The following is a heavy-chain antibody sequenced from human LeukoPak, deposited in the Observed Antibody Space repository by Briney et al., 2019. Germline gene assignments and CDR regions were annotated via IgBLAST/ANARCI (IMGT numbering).Heavy chain of an antibody. J-gene: IGHJ3*02. CDR3: ARLFLSYDYVWGSYRINAFDI. CDR1: GGSISSYY. Sequence: SETLSLTCTVSGGSISSYYWSWIRQPPGKGLEWIGYIYYSGSTNYNPSLKSRVTISVDTSKNQFSLKLSSVTAADTAVYYCARLFLSYDYVWGSYRINAFDIWGQGTMVTVSS. CDR2: IYYSGST. V-gene: IGHV4-59*08. D-gene: IGHD3-16*02.